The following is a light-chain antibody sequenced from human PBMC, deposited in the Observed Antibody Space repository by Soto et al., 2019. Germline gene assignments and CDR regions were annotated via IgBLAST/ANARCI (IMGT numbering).Light chain of an antibody. V-gene: IGKV1-39*01. CDR1: ESIARH. J-gene: IGKJ5*01. CDR2: AAS. CDR3: QQTYSTLSIT. Sequence: DIQMTQSPSSLSASVGDRVTITCRASESIARHLNWYQQKPGKAPKLLIYAASSLQNGVPSRFRGGGSGTDCTLTISNLQPEDFATYYCQQTYSTLSITFGQGTRLEI.